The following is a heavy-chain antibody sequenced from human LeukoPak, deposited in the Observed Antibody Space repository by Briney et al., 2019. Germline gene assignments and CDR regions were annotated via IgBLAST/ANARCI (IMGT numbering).Heavy chain of an antibody. CDR3: TKTGGPWD. Sequence: GGSLRLSCAASGITVITSFMSWVRQAPGKGLEWISVIYNDGTTYYADSVKGRFTISRDNPKNTLYLQMNTLRAEDTAVYYCTKTGGPWDWGQGALVTVSS. V-gene: IGHV3-53*01. D-gene: IGHD7-27*01. CDR2: IYNDGTT. J-gene: IGHJ4*02. CDR1: GITVITSF.